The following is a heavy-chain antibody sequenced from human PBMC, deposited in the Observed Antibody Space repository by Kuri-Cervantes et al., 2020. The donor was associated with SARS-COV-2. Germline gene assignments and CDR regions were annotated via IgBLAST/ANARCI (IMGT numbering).Heavy chain of an antibody. J-gene: IGHJ4*02. CDR2: INPDGSYT. CDR1: GFTFSGHW. Sequence: GESLKIPCAASGFTFSGHWIHWVRQAPGKGLVWVSRINPDGSYTNNADSVKGRSTLTRDNAKNMLFLQMNSLRAEDTAVYYCVRDGDHWNFDYWGQGTLVTVSS. D-gene: IGHD1-1*01. CDR3: VRDGDHWNFDY. V-gene: IGHV3-74*01.